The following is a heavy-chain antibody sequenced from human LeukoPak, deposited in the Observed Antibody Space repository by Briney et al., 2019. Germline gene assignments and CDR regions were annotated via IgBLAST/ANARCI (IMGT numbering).Heavy chain of an antibody. CDR3: ANHVACHSNTCPSFDD. CDR1: GFAFSRYS. D-gene: IGHD2/OR15-2a*01. J-gene: IGHJ4*02. V-gene: IGHV3-21*01. Sequence: GGSLRLSCAASGFAFSRYSMNWVRQAPGKGLEGVSSISDSCYYIYYADSVRGRFTNSRDNTKNSVSLQMNDLRAEDTAIYYCANHVACHSNTCPSFDDWGQGTLVTVSS. CDR2: ISDSCYYI.